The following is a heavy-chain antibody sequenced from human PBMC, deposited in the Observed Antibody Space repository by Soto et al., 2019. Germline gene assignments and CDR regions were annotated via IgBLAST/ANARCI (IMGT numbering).Heavy chain of an antibody. D-gene: IGHD5-18*01. CDR3: ARVRPYRDREAVTPHCDY. J-gene: IGHJ4*02. Sequence: QVQLVESGGGLVKPGGSLRLSCEASGFTFNDYYMAWIRQAPGKGLEWVSYISGSSSYTKFTDSVKGRFSISRDNAKNSLYLQMNSLRGEDTAAYYCARVRPYRDREAVTPHCDYWGQGLLVTVSS. V-gene: IGHV3-11*05. CDR2: ISGSSSYT. CDR1: GFTFNDYY.